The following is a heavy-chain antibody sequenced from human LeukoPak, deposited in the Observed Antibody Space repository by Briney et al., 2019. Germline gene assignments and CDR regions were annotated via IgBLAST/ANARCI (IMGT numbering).Heavy chain of an antibody. Sequence: GGSLRLSCAASGFTFDDYAMHWVRQAPGKGLEWVSGTSWNSGSIGYADSVKGRFTISRDNAKNSLYLQMNSLRAEDMALYYCAKGMAAAASGFGLDYWGQGTLVTVSS. D-gene: IGHD6-13*01. CDR1: GFTFDDYA. CDR2: TSWNSGSI. V-gene: IGHV3-9*03. CDR3: AKGMAAAASGFGLDY. J-gene: IGHJ4*02.